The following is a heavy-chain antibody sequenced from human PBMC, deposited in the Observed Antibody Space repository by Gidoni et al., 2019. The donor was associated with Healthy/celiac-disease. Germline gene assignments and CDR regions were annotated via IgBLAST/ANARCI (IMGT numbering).Heavy chain of an antibody. V-gene: IGHV3-9*01. CDR3: AKDRDYDSSGDPFDY. CDR2: ISWNSGSI. D-gene: IGHD3-22*01. CDR1: GFTFADYA. J-gene: IGHJ4*02. Sequence: EVQLVESGGGLVQPGRSLRLSCAASGFTFADYAMHWVRQAPGKGLEWVSGISWNSGSIGYADSVKGRFTISRDNAKNSLYLQMNSLRAEDTALYYCAKDRDYDSSGDPFDYWGQGTLVTVSS.